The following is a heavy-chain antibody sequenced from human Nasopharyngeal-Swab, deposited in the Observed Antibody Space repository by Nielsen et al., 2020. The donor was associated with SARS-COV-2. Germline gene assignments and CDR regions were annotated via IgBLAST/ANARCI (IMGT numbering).Heavy chain of an antibody. CDR2: IWYDGSNK. CDR3: ARGRGSSTSMIGY. V-gene: IGHV3-33*01. J-gene: IGHJ4*02. CDR1: GFTFSSYG. Sequence: SCAASGFTFSSYGMHWVRQAPGKGLEWVAVIWYDGSNKYYADSVKGRFTISRDNSKNTLYLQMNSLRAEDTAVYYCARGRGSSTSMIGYWGQGTLVTVSS. D-gene: IGHD2/OR15-2a*01.